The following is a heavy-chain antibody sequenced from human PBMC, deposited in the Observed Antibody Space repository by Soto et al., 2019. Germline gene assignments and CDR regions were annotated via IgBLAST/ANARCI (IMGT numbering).Heavy chain of an antibody. J-gene: IGHJ3*02. D-gene: IGHD3-22*01. CDR1: GFTFSSYE. Sequence: PGGSLRLSCAASGFTFSSYEMNWVRQAPGKGLEWVSYISSSGSTIYYADSVKGRFTISRDNAKNSLYLQMNSLRAEDTAVYYCARDFNMIVDWPDVFDIWGQGTMVTVSS. V-gene: IGHV3-48*03. CDR2: ISSSGSTI. CDR3: ARDFNMIVDWPDVFDI.